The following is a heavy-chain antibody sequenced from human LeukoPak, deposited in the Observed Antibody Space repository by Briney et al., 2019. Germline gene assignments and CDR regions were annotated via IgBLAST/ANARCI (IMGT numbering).Heavy chain of an antibody. J-gene: IGHJ6*02. D-gene: IGHD3-10*01. V-gene: IGHV3-23*01. CDR2: IRGSGGST. Sequence: GGSLRLSCAVSGLTFSSYWMHWVRQAPGKGLVWVSAIRGSGGSTYYADSVKGRFTISRDNSKNTLYLQMNSLRAEDTAVYYCAKDRSGNYYGSGHTTYGMDVWGQGTTVTVSS. CDR3: AKDRSGNYYGSGHTTYGMDV. CDR1: GLTFSSYW.